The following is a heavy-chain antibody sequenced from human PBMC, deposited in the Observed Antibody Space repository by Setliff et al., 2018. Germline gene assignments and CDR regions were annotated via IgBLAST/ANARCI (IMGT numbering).Heavy chain of an antibody. D-gene: IGHD7-27*01. J-gene: IGHJ5*01. V-gene: IGHV4-59*01. CDR3: ASGSTGAFDP. Sequence: PSETLSLTCTVSGASISNYYWSWIRQFPGKGLEWIGYIHYAESAIYNPALKSRLTTSIDTSKNQLSLQLRSVTAADTAVYYCASGSTGAFDPWGQGNLVTVSS. CDR1: GASISNYY. CDR2: IHYAESA.